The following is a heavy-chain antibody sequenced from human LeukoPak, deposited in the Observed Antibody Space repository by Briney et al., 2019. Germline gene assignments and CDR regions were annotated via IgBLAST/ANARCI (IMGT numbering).Heavy chain of an antibody. CDR3: ARDQYYDSSGYVDY. D-gene: IGHD3-22*01. V-gene: IGHV1-18*01. CDR1: GGTFSSYG. CDR2: ISAYNVNT. Sequence: ASVKVSCKASGGTFSSYGISWVRQAPGQGLEWMGWISAYNVNTNYAQKLQGRVTMTTDTSTSTAYMELTSLRSDDTAVYYCARDQYYDSSGYVDYWGQGTLVTVSS. J-gene: IGHJ4*02.